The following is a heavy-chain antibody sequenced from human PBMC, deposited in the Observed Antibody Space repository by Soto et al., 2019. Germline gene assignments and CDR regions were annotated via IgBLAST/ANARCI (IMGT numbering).Heavy chain of an antibody. CDR1: GFTFSSYS. V-gene: IGHV3-21*01. CDR2: ISSSSSYI. D-gene: IGHD2-15*01. Sequence: EVQLVESGGGLVKPGGSLRLSCAASGFTFSSYSMNWVRQAPGKGLEWVSSISSSSSYIYYADSVKGRFTISRDNAKNSLYVHMNSLRAEDTAVYYCTCSRESKGYYFDYWGQGPLVTVCS. J-gene: IGHJ4*02. CDR3: TCSRESKGYYFDY.